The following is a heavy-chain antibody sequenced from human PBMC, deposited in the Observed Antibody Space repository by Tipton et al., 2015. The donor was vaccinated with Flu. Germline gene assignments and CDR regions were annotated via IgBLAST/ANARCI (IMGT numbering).Heavy chain of an antibody. D-gene: IGHD3-16*01. V-gene: IGHV4-59*07. CDR3: AIALGGDLPSH. CDR2: IYYGGTT. Sequence: TLSLTCTVSGASINSYYWSWVRQPPGKGLEWIGYIYYGGTTNYNPSLKSRVIMSVDTSKNQFSLKLSSVTAADTALYYCAIALGGDLPSHWGQGTLVTVSS. CDR1: GASINSYY. J-gene: IGHJ4*02.